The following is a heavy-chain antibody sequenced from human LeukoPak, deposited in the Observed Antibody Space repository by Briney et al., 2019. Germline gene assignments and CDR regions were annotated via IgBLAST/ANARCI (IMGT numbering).Heavy chain of an antibody. D-gene: IGHD6-13*01. Sequence: GGSLRLSCAASGFTVSSNYMSWVRQAPGKGLEWVSVIYSGGSTYYADSVKGRFTISRDNSKNTLYLQMNSLRAEDTAVYYCASTSSSAYYYYYYMDVWGKGTTVTISS. CDR2: IYSGGST. CDR3: ASTSSSAYYYYYYMDV. V-gene: IGHV3-66*01. J-gene: IGHJ6*03. CDR1: GFTVSSNY.